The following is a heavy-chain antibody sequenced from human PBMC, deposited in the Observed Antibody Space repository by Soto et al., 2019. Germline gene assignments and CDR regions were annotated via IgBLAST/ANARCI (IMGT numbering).Heavy chain of an antibody. Sequence: QVQLVQSGAEVKKPGASVKVSCKSSGYPFTHYGITWVRQAPGQGLEWMGWISPFNGNTNYGQTLQGRVTLTTDTSTSTVYMEPRSLRSDDTAVYYCARDQSFDRSYYYGIDFWGQGTTVTVSS. CDR2: ISPFNGNT. CDR3: ARDQSFDRSYYYGIDF. V-gene: IGHV1-18*01. D-gene: IGHD3-22*01. J-gene: IGHJ6*02. CDR1: GYPFTHYG.